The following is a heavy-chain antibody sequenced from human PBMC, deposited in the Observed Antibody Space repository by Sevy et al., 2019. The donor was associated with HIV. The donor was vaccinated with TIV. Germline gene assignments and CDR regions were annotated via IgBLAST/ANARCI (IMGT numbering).Heavy chain of an antibody. Sequence: GGSLRLSCAASGFTFSSYSMNWVRQAPGKGLEWVSSISSSSSYIYYADSVKGRFTISRDNAKNSLYLQMNSLRAEDTAVYYCARGKYYDFWSGCYTDRSFDYWGQGTLVTVSS. CDR1: GFTFSSYS. CDR2: ISSSSSYI. V-gene: IGHV3-21*01. CDR3: ARGKYYDFWSGCYTDRSFDY. J-gene: IGHJ4*02. D-gene: IGHD3-3*01.